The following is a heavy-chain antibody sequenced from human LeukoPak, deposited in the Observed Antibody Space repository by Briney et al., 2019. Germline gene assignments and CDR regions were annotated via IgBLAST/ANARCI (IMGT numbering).Heavy chain of an antibody. J-gene: IGHJ3*02. V-gene: IGHV3-30*04. CDR3: ARSRYYYDSSGYYGGGLDAFDI. CDR1: GFTFSSYA. Sequence: PGGSLRLSCAASGFTFSSYAMHWVRQAPGKGLEWVAVISYDGSNKYYADSVKGRFTISRDNSKNTLYLQMNSLRAEDTAVYYYARSRYYYDSSGYYGGGLDAFDIWGQGTMVTVSS. CDR2: ISYDGSNK. D-gene: IGHD3-22*01.